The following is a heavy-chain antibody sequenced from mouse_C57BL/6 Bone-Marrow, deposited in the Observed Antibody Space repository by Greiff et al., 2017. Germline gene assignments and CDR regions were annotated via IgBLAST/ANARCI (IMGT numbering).Heavy chain of an antibody. D-gene: IGHD1-1*01. Sequence: VQLQQSGPELVKPGASVKLSCKASGYTFTSYDINWVKQRSGQGLEWIGWFYPGSGSIKYNEKFKDKATLTADKSSSTVYMELSRLTSEDSAVYFCARHEDLHYAPSWFAYWGQGTLVTVSA. J-gene: IGHJ3*01. CDR1: GYTFTSYD. V-gene: IGHV1-62-2*01. CDR3: ARHEDLHYAPSWFAY. CDR2: FYPGSGSI.